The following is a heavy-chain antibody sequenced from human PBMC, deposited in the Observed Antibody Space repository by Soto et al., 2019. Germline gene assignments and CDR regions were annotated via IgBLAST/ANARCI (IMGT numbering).Heavy chain of an antibody. J-gene: IGHJ4*02. CDR2: IKRDGSET. CDR1: GFTFSTYS. Sequence: AGGSLRLSCAASGFTFSTYSMTWVRQAPGKSLEWVATIKRDGSETYYVYSVKGRFTISSDTAKSSVYLQMNSRRAEDTDVYYCAKDSFYYDSVHFDYWGQGTLVTVSS. V-gene: IGHV3-7*01. CDR3: AKDSFYYDSVHFDY. D-gene: IGHD3-22*01.